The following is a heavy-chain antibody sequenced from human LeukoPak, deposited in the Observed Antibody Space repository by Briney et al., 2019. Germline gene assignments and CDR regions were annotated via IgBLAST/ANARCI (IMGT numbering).Heavy chain of an antibody. CDR2: IKSDGSRT. CDR3: AKEEGYYYDSGGYYVEYFQH. Sequence: GGSLRLSCAASGFTFSNYWMHWVRQAPGKGLVWVSRIKSDGSRTDYADSVKGRFTISRDNAKNTLYLQMNSLRAEDTAVYYCAKEEGYYYDSGGYYVEYFQHWGQGTLVTVSS. J-gene: IGHJ1*01. CDR1: GFTFSNYW. V-gene: IGHV3-74*01. D-gene: IGHD3-22*01.